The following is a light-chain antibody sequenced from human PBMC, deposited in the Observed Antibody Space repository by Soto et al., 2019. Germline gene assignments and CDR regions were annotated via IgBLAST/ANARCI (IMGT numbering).Light chain of an antibody. V-gene: IGLV7-46*01. CDR2: DTS. J-gene: IGLJ3*02. Sequence: QAVVTQEPSLTVSPGGTVTLTCGSSTGAVTSGHYPYWFQQKPGQAPRTLIYDTSNKLSWTPARFSGSLLGGKAALTLSGAQPEDEADYYCLFSDSSARLFGGGTKLTVL. CDR1: TGAVTSGHY. CDR3: LFSDSSARL.